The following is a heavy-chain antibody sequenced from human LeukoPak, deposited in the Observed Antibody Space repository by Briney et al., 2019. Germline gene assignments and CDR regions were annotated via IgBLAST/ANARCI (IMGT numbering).Heavy chain of an antibody. CDR2: IRYDGSNK. CDR3: AKGGSSYSEMDY. CDR1: GFTFSSYG. D-gene: IGHD4-11*01. J-gene: IGHJ4*02. V-gene: IGHV3-30*02. Sequence: PGGSLRLSCAASGFTFSSYGMHWVGRAPGKGVEWVAFIRYDGSNKYCADSVKGRFTISRDNSKKTLYLQMNSLRDDDTAVYYCAKGGSSYSEMDYWGQGTLVTVSS.